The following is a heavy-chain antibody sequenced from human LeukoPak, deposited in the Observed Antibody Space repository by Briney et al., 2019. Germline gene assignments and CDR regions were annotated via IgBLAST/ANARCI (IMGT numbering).Heavy chain of an antibody. J-gene: IGHJ6*03. CDR2: INEDGSEK. CDR1: EFSFETYW. CDR3: ARGETMDV. V-gene: IGHV3-7*01. Sequence: GGSLRLSCVALEFSFETYWMSWVRQAPGKGPEWVANINEDGSEKHCVGSVRGRFTISRDNADNSLHLQMNSLRPEDMAVYYCARGETMDVWGKGTTVTVSS. D-gene: IGHD5-24*01.